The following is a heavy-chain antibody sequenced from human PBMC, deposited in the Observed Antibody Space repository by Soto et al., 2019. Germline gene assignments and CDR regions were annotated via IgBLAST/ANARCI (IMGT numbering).Heavy chain of an antibody. Sequence: SETLSLTCTVSSDSICSYYWSWIRQPPGKRLEWIGYISYSGSTDYNPSLKSRVTISGDTSKNQFSLKVSSVTAADTAVYYCARGTSWQLPFDYWGQGTLVTVSS. V-gene: IGHV4-59*01. D-gene: IGHD6-13*01. CDR2: ISYSGST. J-gene: IGHJ4*02. CDR3: ARGTSWQLPFDY. CDR1: SDSICSYY.